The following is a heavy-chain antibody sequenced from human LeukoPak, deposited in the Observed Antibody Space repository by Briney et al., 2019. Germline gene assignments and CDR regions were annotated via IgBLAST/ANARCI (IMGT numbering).Heavy chain of an antibody. D-gene: IGHD3-16*01. CDR3: SRFGVDYDMDV. Sequence: SETLSLTCTVSGGSISGHYWTWVRQPPGEGLEWIGQIHYSGKADYNPSLRSRITISVDTSKNQMSLKVTSVTAADTAVYYCSRFGVDYDMDVWGQGTTVTVS. CDR2: IHYSGKA. J-gene: IGHJ6*02. V-gene: IGHV4-59*11. CDR1: GGSISGHY.